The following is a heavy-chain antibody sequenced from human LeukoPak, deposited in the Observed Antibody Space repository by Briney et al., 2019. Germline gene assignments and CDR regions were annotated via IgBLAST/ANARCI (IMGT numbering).Heavy chain of an antibody. CDR2: ISFISSTI. V-gene: IGHV3-48*01. CDR3: ATSIVVVACFDY. J-gene: IGHJ4*02. Sequence: QPGGSLRLSCAASGFNFSTYSMNWVRQAPGKGLEWVSYISFISSTIYYADSVKGRFTISRDNAKNSLYLQMNSLRAEDTAVYYCATSIVVVACFDYWGQGTLVTVSS. CDR1: GFNFSTYS. D-gene: IGHD3-22*01.